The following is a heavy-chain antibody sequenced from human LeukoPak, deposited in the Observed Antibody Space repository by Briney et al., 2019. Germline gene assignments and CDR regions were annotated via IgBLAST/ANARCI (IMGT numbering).Heavy chain of an antibody. V-gene: IGHV4-59*12. D-gene: IGHD3-10*01. CDR1: GGSISSYY. CDR2: IYYSGST. J-gene: IGHJ5*02. CDR3: ARVGRGYYGSGSYYNGDWFDP. Sequence: ETLSLTCTVSGGSISSYYWSWIRQPPGKGLEWIGYIYYSGSTNYNPSLKSRVTISVDTSKNQFSLKLSSVTAADTAVYYCARVGRGYYGSGSYYNGDWFDPWGQGTLVTVSS.